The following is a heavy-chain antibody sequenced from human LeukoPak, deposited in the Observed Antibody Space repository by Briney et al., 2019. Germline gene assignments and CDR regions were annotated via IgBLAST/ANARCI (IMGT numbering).Heavy chain of an antibody. CDR1: GGSISSGGYY. J-gene: IGHJ4*02. V-gene: IGHV4-61*02. CDR3: ARDSGYCSTTSCYKAFLY. Sequence: SETLSLTCTVSGGSISSGGYYWSWIRQPAGKGLEWIGRIYTGGSTNYNPSLKSRVTISVDTSKNQFSLNLSSVTAADTAVYYCARDSGYCSTTSCYKAFLYWGQGTLVTVSS. CDR2: IYTGGST. D-gene: IGHD2-2*02.